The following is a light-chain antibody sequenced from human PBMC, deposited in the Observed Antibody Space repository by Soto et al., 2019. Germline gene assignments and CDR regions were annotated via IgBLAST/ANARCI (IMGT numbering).Light chain of an antibody. CDR3: QQYGSAPQT. CDR1: QSVSSSY. J-gene: IGKJ1*01. CDR2: DAS. V-gene: IGKV3-20*01. Sequence: EIVLTQSPGTLSLSPGERATLSCRASQSVSSSYLAWYQQKPGQAPRLLIYDASSRATGIPDRFSGSGSGTDFPLTISRLEPEDFAVYYCQQYGSAPQTFGQGTKVDIK.